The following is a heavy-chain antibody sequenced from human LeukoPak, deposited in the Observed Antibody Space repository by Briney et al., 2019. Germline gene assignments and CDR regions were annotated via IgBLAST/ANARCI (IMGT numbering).Heavy chain of an antibody. D-gene: IGHD5-12*01. CDR2: MNPNSGST. V-gene: IGHV1-8*01. CDR3: GGYCGYTRSGMDV. CDR1: GYTFTSYD. J-gene: IGHJ6*02. Sequence: ASVKVSCKASGYTFTSYDINWVQQATGQGLEWVGWMNPNSGSTGFAQKVQGRVTMTRNTPISTAYMELSSMRSEDTAVYYCGGYCGYTRSGMDVWGQGTTVTVSS.